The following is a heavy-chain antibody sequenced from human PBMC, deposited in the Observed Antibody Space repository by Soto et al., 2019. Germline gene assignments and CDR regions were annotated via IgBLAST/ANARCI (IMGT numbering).Heavy chain of an antibody. CDR2: ISAYNGNT. J-gene: IGHJ4*02. Sequence: QVQLVQSGAELKKPGASVKVSCKASGYTFTSYGISWVRPAPGQGIEWMGWISAYNGNTNYAQKLQGRVTMTTDTSTSKAYKELRSLRSDDTAVYYCARRYSSGWYDYWGQGALVTVSS. CDR3: ARRYSSGWYDY. V-gene: IGHV1-18*01. CDR1: GYTFTSYG. D-gene: IGHD6-19*01.